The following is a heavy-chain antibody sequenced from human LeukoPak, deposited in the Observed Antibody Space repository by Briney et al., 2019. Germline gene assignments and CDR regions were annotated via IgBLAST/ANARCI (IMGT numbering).Heavy chain of an antibody. CDR1: GGSFSGYY. D-gene: IGHD6-19*01. Sequence: PSETLSLTCAVYGGSFSGYYWSWIRQPPGKGLEWIGEINHSGITNYNPSLKSRVTISVDTSKNQFSLKLSSVTAADTAVYYCARGVGQWLVRQGRTYNWFDPWGQGTLVTVSS. J-gene: IGHJ5*02. CDR2: INHSGIT. CDR3: ARGVGQWLVRQGRTYNWFDP. V-gene: IGHV4-34*01.